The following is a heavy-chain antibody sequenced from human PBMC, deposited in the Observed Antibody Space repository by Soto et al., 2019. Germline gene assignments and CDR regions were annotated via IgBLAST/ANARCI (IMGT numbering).Heavy chain of an antibody. CDR2: HHSDST. J-gene: IGHJ4*02. D-gene: IGHD5-12*01. V-gene: IGHV4-4*09. CDR3: ATYSVGEGGRGY. Sequence: QVQLQESGPGLVKPSETLSLTCTVSGGSMSGQHWSWIRQPPGKGLEWIGHHSDSTNYNPSLKSRATISTATSKNQFSLKLSSVTAADPAVYYCATYSVGEGGRGYWGQGTLVTVSS. CDR1: GGSMSGQH.